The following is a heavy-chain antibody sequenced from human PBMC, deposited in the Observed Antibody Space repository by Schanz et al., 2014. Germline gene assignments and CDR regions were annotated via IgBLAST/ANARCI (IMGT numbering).Heavy chain of an antibody. CDR3: ARYPIPIQGVPMDF. CDR2: IGYDGSEK. Sequence: QVQLVESGGGVVQPGRSLRLSCATSGLNFDYYGMNWVRQAPGKGLEWVANIGYDGSEKYYVDSVKGRFTISRDNSKDTLYLQRSGLTPEYSAVYYCARYPIPIQGVPMDFWGQGTLVTVSS. D-gene: IGHD3-10*01. CDR1: GLNFDYYG. J-gene: IGHJ4*02. V-gene: IGHV3-33*01.